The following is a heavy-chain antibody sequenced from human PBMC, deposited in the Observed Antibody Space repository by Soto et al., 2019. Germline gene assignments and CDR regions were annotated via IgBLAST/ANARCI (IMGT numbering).Heavy chain of an antibody. CDR2: IYYSGST. V-gene: IGHV4-31*03. D-gene: IGHD3-3*01. J-gene: IGHJ6*02. Sequence: SETLSLTCTVSGGSTSSGGYYWSWIRQHPGKGLEWIGYIYYSGSTYYNPSLKSRVTISVDTSKNQFSLKLSSVTAADTAVYYCARAPYYDFWSGYPPLGMDVWGQGTTVTVS. CDR1: GGSTSSGGYY. CDR3: ARAPYYDFWSGYPPLGMDV.